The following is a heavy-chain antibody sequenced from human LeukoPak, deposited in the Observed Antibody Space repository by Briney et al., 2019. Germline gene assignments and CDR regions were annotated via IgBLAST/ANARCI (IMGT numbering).Heavy chain of an antibody. CDR1: GFTFRSYG. D-gene: IGHD3-22*01. J-gene: IGHJ4*02. CDR3: ANGGDYYDTSGSQD. V-gene: IGHV3-23*01. Sequence: PGGTLRLSCAASGFTFRSYGMSWVRQAPGKGLEWVSAISGPAGSTYYADSVKGRFTISRDDSKNTLYLQMNSLRAEDTAVYYCANGGDYYDTSGSQDWGQGTLVTVSS. CDR2: ISGPAGST.